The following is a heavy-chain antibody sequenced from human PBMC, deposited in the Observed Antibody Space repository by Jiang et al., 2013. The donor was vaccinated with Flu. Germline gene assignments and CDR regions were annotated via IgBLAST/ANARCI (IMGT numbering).Heavy chain of an antibody. Sequence: GAEVKKPGESLKISCKGSGYRFTNNWIGWVRQMPEKGLEWMGIIYPGDSETRYSPSFQGQVTISADRSITTAYLQWSSLKASDTAMYYCARVNDRRDGYNYWAFDIWGQGTMVTVSS. V-gene: IGHV5-51*01. CDR1: GYRFTNNW. CDR2: IYPGDSET. J-gene: IGHJ3*02. D-gene: IGHD5-24*01. CDR3: ARVNDRRDGYNYWAFDI.